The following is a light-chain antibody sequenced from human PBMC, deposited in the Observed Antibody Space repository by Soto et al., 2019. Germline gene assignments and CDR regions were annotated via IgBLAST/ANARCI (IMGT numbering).Light chain of an antibody. CDR1: SSDVGGYKY. CDR2: EVN. V-gene: IGLV2-8*01. J-gene: IGLJ1*01. Sequence: QSALTQPPSASGSPGQSVTISCTGTSSDVGGYKYVSWYQQHPGKAPKLMIFEVNKRPSGVRDRFSGSKSGNTASLTVSGLQAEYEADYYCSSYAGINNLGVFGTGTKLTVL. CDR3: SSYAGINNLGV.